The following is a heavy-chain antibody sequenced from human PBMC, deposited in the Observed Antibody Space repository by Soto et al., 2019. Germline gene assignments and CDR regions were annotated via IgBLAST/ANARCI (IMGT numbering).Heavy chain of an antibody. Sequence: ASVKVSCKACGYTFTGYYMHWVRQAPGQGLEWMGWINPNSGGTNYAQKFQGRVTMTRDTSISTAYMELSRLRSDDTAVYYCATVEMATITPLFDYWGQGTLVTVSS. CDR1: GYTFTGYY. J-gene: IGHJ4*02. CDR2: INPNSGGT. CDR3: ATVEMATITPLFDY. V-gene: IGHV1-2*02. D-gene: IGHD5-12*01.